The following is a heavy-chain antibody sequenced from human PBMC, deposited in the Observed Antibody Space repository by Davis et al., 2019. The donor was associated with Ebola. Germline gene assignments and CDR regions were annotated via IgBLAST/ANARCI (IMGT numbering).Heavy chain of an antibody. V-gene: IGHV3-30-3*01. Sequence: GESLKISCAASRFTFSSYAMHWVRQAPGKGLEWMAVISYDGSNKYYADSVKGRFTISRDNSKNTLSLQMDSLRAEDTAVYYCARSIGTYLGGADYWGQGTLVTVSS. D-gene: IGHD1-26*01. CDR2: ISYDGSNK. CDR1: RFTFSSYA. CDR3: ARSIGTYLGGADY. J-gene: IGHJ4*02.